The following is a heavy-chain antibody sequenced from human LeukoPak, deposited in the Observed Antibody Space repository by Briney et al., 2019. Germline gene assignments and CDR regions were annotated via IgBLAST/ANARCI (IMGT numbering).Heavy chain of an antibody. CDR1: GGSFSGYY. CDR3: ARRRPVGSGRTNWFDP. CDR2: INHSGST. J-gene: IGHJ5*02. V-gene: IGHV4-34*01. D-gene: IGHD3-10*01. Sequence: SETLSLTCAVYGGSFSGYYWSWIRQPPGKGLEWIGEINHSGSTNYNPSLKSRVTISVDTSKNQFSLKLSSVTAVDTAVYYCARRRPVGSGRTNWFDPWGQGTLVTVSS.